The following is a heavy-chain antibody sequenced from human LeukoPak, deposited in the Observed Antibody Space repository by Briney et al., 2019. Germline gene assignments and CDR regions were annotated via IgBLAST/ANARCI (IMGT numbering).Heavy chain of an antibody. CDR3: ASGRLSVDIVATTDY. CDR2: IIPILGIA. Sequence: ASVKVSCKASGGTFSSYAISWVRQAPGQGLEWMGRIIPILGIANYAQKFQGIVTITADKSTSTAYMELSSLRSEDTAVYYCASGRLSVDIVATTDYWGQGTLVTVSS. D-gene: IGHD5-12*01. J-gene: IGHJ4*02. CDR1: GGTFSSYA. V-gene: IGHV1-69*04.